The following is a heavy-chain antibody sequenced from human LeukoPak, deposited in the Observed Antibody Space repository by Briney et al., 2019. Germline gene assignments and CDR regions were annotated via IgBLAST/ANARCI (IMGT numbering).Heavy chain of an antibody. Sequence: GGSLRLSCAASGFTFSSYAMSWVRQAPGKGLEWVSAISGSGGSTYYADSVKGRFTISRDNSKNTLYLQMNSLRAEGTAVYYCARDREWLIAFDIWGQGTMVTVSS. CDR2: ISGSGGST. CDR3: ARDREWLIAFDI. J-gene: IGHJ3*02. D-gene: IGHD6-19*01. CDR1: GFTFSSYA. V-gene: IGHV3-23*01.